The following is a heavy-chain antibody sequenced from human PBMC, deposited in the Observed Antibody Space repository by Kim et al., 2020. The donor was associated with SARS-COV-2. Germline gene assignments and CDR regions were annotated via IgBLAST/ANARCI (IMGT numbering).Heavy chain of an antibody. CDR1: GYTLTELS. D-gene: IGHD3-9*01. CDR2: FDPEDGET. J-gene: IGHJ6*02. V-gene: IGHV1-24*01. Sequence: ASVKVSCKVSGYTLTELSMHWVRQAPGKGLEWMGGFDPEDGETIYAQKFQGRVTMTEDTSTDTAYMELSSLRSEDTAVYYCATSPQIITIFRSGYYGMDVWGQGTTVTVSS. CDR3: ATSPQIITIFRSGYYGMDV.